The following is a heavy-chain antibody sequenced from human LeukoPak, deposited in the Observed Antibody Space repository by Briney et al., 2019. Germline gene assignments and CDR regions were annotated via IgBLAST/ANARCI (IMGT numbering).Heavy chain of an antibody. V-gene: IGHV1-18*04. J-gene: IGHJ4*02. CDR3: ARWRGADVLRYFDYEMEPAAPSGHFDH. Sequence: GASMKVSCKASGYTLTSNGISWVRQAPRQGLEWMGWISAYKGNTNYAQKFQGRVTMTTDTSTSTAYMELRSLRSDDTAVYYCARWRGADVLRYFDYEMEPAAPSGHFDHWGQGTLVTVSS. D-gene: IGHD3-9*01. CDR1: GYTLTSNG. CDR2: ISAYKGNT.